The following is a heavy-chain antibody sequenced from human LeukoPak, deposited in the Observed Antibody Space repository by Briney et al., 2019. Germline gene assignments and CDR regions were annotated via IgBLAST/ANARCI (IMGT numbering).Heavy chain of an antibody. CDR3: ARKDIVGYYLDV. Sequence: GGSLRLSCAASGFTFSSYAMHWVRQAPGKGLEYVSAISSNGGSTYYANSVKGRFIISRDDSKNTLFLQMNSLRAEDMGVYYCARKDIVGYYLDVWGKGTTVTISS. V-gene: IGHV3-64*01. J-gene: IGHJ6*03. CDR1: GFTFSSYA. CDR2: ISSNGGST. D-gene: IGHD2-15*01.